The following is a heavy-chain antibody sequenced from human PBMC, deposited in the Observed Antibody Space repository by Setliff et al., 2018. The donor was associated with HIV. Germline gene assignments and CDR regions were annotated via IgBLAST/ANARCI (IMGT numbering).Heavy chain of an antibody. D-gene: IGHD3-22*01. CDR1: GGSISSSSYY. Sequence: PSETLSLTCSVSGGSISSSSYYWAWIRQPPGRGLEWTGSISYRGSTYYNPSLKSRLTISVDASKNQFSLKLSSVTAADTAVYYCARSVRHRTVTMIVGRFDPWGQGALVTVSS. CDR2: ISYRGST. J-gene: IGHJ5*02. V-gene: IGHV4-39*01. CDR3: ARSVRHRTVTMIVGRFDP.